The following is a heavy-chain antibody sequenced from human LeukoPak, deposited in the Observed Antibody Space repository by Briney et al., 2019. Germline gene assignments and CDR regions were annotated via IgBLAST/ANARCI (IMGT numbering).Heavy chain of an antibody. J-gene: IGHJ4*02. CDR3: ARVEGDKDY. CDR2: INPNSGGT. D-gene: IGHD3-10*01. Sequence: ASVKVSCKASGYAYIHWVRQAPGQGLEWMGWINPNSGGTNYAQKFQGRVTMTRDTSISTAYMELSRLRSDDTAVYYCARVEGDKDYWGQGTLVTVSS. V-gene: IGHV1-2*02. CDR1: GYAY.